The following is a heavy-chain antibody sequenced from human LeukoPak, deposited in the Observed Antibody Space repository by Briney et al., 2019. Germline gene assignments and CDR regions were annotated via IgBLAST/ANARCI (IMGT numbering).Heavy chain of an antibody. J-gene: IGHJ4*02. D-gene: IGHD3-22*01. CDR1: GFTFSSDS. CDR2: ISSSSSTI. V-gene: IGHV3-48*01. Sequence: GGSLRLSCAASGFTFSSDSMNWVRQAPGKGLEWVSYISSSSSTIYYADSVKGRFTISRDNAKNSLYLQMNSLRAEDTAVYYCARDPTRVTYYYDSSGPNHFDYWGQGTLVTVSS. CDR3: ARDPTRVTYYYDSSGPNHFDY.